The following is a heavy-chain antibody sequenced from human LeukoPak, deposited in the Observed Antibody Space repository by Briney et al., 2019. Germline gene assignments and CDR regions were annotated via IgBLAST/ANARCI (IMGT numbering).Heavy chain of an antibody. CDR1: GYTFTSYH. V-gene: IGHV1-18*01. D-gene: IGHD2/OR15-2a*01. J-gene: IGHJ4*02. CDR2: ISAPNGDT. CDR3: ARGLLEISKVGVDF. Sequence: ASVKVSCKASGYTFTSYHINWARQAPGQGLEWMGWISAPNGDTNYAQKFRGRVSMTTDTSTSTAYMELRSLRSDDTAVYYCARGLLEISKVGVDFWGQGTLVTVSS.